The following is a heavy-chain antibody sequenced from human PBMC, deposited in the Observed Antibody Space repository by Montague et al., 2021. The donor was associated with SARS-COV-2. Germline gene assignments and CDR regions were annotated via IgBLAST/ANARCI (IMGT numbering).Heavy chain of an antibody. V-gene: IGHV1-58*02. CDR1: GFTFTSSA. D-gene: IGHD3-10*01. J-gene: IGHJ4*02. CDR3: AARGFGESNGDLFDY. CDR2: IVVGSGNT. Sequence: SVKVSCKASGFTFTSSAMQWVRQARRQRLEWIGWIVVGSGNTNYAQKFQERVTITRDMSTSTAYMELSSLRSEDTAVYYCAARGFGESNGDLFDYWGQGTLVTVSS.